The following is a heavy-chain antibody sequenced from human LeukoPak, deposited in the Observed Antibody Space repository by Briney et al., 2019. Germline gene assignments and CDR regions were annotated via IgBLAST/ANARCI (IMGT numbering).Heavy chain of an antibody. J-gene: IGHJ4*02. V-gene: IGHV4-39*01. D-gene: IGHD3-22*01. CDR1: GGSISSSSYY. CDR2: IYYSGST. CDR3: ARTVYYYDSSGPFDY. Sequence: SGPLSLTCTVSGGSISSSSYYWGWIRQPPGKGLEWIGSIYYSGSTYYNPSLKSRVTISVDTSKNQFFLKLSSVTAADTAVYYCARTVYYYDSSGPFDYWGQGTLVTVST.